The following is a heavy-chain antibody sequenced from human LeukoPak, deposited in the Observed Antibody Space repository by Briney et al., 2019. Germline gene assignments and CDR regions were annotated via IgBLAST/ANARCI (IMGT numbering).Heavy chain of an antibody. CDR2: ISSSSSYI. Sequence: GGSLRLSCAVSGFTFSSYSMNWVRQAPGKGLEWVSSISSSSSYIYYADSVKGRFTISRDNAKNSLYLQMNSLRAEDTAVYYCARGEFGYDSSGYYPAFFDYWGQGTLVTVSS. CDR1: GFTFSSYS. J-gene: IGHJ4*02. V-gene: IGHV3-21*01. D-gene: IGHD3-22*01. CDR3: ARGEFGYDSSGYYPAFFDY.